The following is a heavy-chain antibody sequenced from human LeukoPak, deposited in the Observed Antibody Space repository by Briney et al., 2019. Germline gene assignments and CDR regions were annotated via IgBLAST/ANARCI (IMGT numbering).Heavy chain of an antibody. D-gene: IGHD3-3*01. CDR3: ARLGFLTGFDY. J-gene: IGHJ4*02. Sequence: SETLSLTCTVSGGSISSYYWSWIRQPPGKGLEWIGYIYYSGSTNYNPSLKSRVTISVDTPKNQFSLKLSSVTAADTAVYYCARLGFLTGFDYWGQGTLVTVSS. V-gene: IGHV4-59*08. CDR2: IYYSGST. CDR1: GGSISSYY.